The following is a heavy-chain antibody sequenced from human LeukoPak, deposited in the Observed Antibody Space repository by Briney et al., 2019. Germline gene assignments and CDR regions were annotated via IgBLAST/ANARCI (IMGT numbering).Heavy chain of an antibody. D-gene: IGHD3-9*01. J-gene: IGHJ4*02. CDR1: GYTFTKYD. CDR3: ARGGILTGYYQSLDSMIDY. V-gene: IGHV1-8*03. CDR2: MNPNSGNT. Sequence: ASVTVSFMASGYTFTKYDINWVGQPTAQGGEWMGWMNPNSGNTGYQQKFQGRVTITRNTSISTAYMELSSLRSEDTAVYYCARGGILTGYYQSLDSMIDYWGQGTLVTVSS.